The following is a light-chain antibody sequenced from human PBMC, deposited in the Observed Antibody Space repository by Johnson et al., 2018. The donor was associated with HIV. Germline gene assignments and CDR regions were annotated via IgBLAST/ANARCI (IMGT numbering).Light chain of an antibody. CDR1: SSNIGNNY. Sequence: QPVLTQPPSVSAAPGQKVTISCSGSSSNIGNNYVSWYQQLPGTAPKLLIYDNNKRPSGIPDRFSGSKSGTSATLGITGLQTGDEPDYYCGTWDSSLSANVFGTGTKGTVL. V-gene: IGLV1-51*01. J-gene: IGLJ1*01. CDR3: GTWDSSLSANV. CDR2: DNN.